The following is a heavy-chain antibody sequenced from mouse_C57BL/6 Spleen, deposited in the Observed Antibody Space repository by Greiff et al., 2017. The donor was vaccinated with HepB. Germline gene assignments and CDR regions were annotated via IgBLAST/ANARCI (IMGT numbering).Heavy chain of an antibody. CDR2: IDPSDSYT. V-gene: IGHV1-50*01. Sequence: QVQLQQPGAELVKPGASVKLSCKASGYTFTSYWMQWVKQRPGQGLEWIGEIDPSDSYTNYNQKFKGKATLTVDTSSSTAYMQLSSLTSEDSAVYYCARRGYEGFAYWGQGTLVTVSA. J-gene: IGHJ3*01. D-gene: IGHD2-14*01. CDR3: ARRGYEGFAY. CDR1: GYTFTSYW.